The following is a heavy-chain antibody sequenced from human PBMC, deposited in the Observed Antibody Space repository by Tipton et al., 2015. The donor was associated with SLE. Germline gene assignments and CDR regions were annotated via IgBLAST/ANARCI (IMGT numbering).Heavy chain of an antibody. J-gene: IGHJ4*02. V-gene: IGHV4-61*02. CDR2: IYKSGST. Sequence: TLSLTCTISGGSITSGDYYWSWIRQPAGKGLEWIGRIYKSGSTNYNPSLESRVTISVDTSKNQFSLNLRSETAADTAVYYCARGARGYSYGSDEDFDSWGQGILVTVSS. D-gene: IGHD5-18*01. CDR1: GGSITSGDYY. CDR3: ARGARGYSYGSDEDFDS.